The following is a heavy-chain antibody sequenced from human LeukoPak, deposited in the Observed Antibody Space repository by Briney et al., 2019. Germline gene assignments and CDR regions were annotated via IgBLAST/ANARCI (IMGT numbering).Heavy chain of an antibody. J-gene: IGHJ4*02. V-gene: IGHV1-2*02. Sequence: ASVKVSCKASGYTFTGYYMHWVRQAPGQGLEWMGWINPNSGGTNYAQKFQGRVTMTRDTSISTAYMELSRLRSDDTAVYYCAREVRAQLRWSTFGYWGQGTLVTVSS. CDR1: GYTFTGYY. D-gene: IGHD4-23*01. CDR2: INPNSGGT. CDR3: AREVRAQLRWSTFGY.